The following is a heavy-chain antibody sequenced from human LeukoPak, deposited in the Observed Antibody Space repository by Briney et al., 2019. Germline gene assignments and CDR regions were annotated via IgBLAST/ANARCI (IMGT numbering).Heavy chain of an antibody. V-gene: IGHV3-21*04. J-gene: IGHJ5*02. CDR3: ARITMSRFDP. CDR1: GFTFSSYK. Sequence: KPGGSLRLSCAASGFTFSSYKMNWVRQAPGTGLEWVSSISDNSSYKYYADSVKGRFTISRDNSKNTLYLQMNSLRAEDTAVYYCARITMSRFDPWGQGTLVTVS. CDR2: ISDNSSYK. D-gene: IGHD3-10*02.